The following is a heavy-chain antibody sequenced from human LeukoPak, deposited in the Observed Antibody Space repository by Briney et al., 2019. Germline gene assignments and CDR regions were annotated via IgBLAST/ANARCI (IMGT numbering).Heavy chain of an antibody. D-gene: IGHD3-22*01. CDR2: ISNDGGGT. J-gene: IGHJ5*02. Sequence: GGSLRLSCAASGFIFNNYGLVWVRQAPGKGLEWASAISNDGGGTTYADFVKGRFTISRDNSKNTLFLQMNSPRAEDTALYYCTKGSSGYFLDLWGQGTLVTVSS. CDR1: GFIFNNYG. V-gene: IGHV3-23*01. CDR3: TKGSSGYFLDL.